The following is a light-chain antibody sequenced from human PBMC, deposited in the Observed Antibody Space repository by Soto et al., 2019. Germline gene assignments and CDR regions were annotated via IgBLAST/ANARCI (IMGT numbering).Light chain of an antibody. J-gene: IGKJ1*01. CDR3: QQLNGSPWT. CDR2: KAS. CDR1: QTISSW. Sequence: DIQMTQSPSTLSGSVGDRVTITFRASQTISSWLAWYQQKPGKAPKLLIYKASTLKSGVPSRFGGSRSGTEYTLTIGSLQPEDFATYYCQQLNGSPWTFGQGTKVDIK. V-gene: IGKV1-5*03.